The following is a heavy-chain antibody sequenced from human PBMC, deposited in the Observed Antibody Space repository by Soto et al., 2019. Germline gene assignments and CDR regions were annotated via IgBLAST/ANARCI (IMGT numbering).Heavy chain of an antibody. CDR1: GYTFTSYG. J-gene: IGHJ4*02. Sequence: ASVKVSCKASGYTFTSYGISWVRQAPGQGLEWMGWISAYNGNTNYAQKLQGRVTMTTDTSTSTAYMELRSLRSDDTAVYYCARDRKPRTQTTVTTFDYWGQGTLVTVSS. CDR2: ISAYNGNT. CDR3: ARDRKPRTQTTVTTFDY. D-gene: IGHD4-17*01. V-gene: IGHV1-18*01.